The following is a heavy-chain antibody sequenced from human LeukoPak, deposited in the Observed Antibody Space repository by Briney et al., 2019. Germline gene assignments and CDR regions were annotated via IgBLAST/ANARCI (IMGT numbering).Heavy chain of an antibody. CDR2: IKSKTDGGTT. CDR1: GFTFSSYG. Sequence: GGSLRLSCAASGFTFSSYGMHWVRQAPGKGLEWVGRIKSKTDGGTTDYAAPVKGRFTISRDDSKDTLYLQMNSLKTEDTAVYYCTTDQSSDYGDYDPLDYWGQGTLVTVSS. D-gene: IGHD4-17*01. J-gene: IGHJ4*02. V-gene: IGHV3-15*01. CDR3: TTDQSSDYGDYDPLDY.